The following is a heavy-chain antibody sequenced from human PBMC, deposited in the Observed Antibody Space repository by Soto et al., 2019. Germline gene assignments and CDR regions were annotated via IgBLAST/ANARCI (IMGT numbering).Heavy chain of an antibody. D-gene: IGHD6-19*01. Sequence: PGGSLRLSCAAAGFTVDSYSINWVRQAPGKGLEWVSYISSSSGSIFYADSVRGRFTISRDNARNSVFLHLNSLRAEDTAVYYCARDNDGARFASSYNALWGRGTLVPVSS. V-gene: IGHV3-48*01. CDR1: GFTVDSYS. J-gene: IGHJ4*02. CDR2: ISSSSGSI. CDR3: ARDNDGARFASSYNAL.